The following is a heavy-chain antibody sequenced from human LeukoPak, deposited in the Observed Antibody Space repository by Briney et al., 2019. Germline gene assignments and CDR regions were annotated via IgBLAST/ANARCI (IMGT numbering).Heavy chain of an antibody. CDR3: AYRNNFEY. J-gene: IGHJ4*02. V-gene: IGHV3-7*05. Sequence: PGGSLRLSCAASGFSFSGHWMNWVRQPPGKGLGWVANIKADGSEKYYVDSVKGRFTISRDDAKRTVDLQMDNLRAEDTAIYYCAYRNNFEYWGQGALVTVSP. D-gene: IGHD1-26*01. CDR2: IKADGSEK. CDR1: GFSFSGHW.